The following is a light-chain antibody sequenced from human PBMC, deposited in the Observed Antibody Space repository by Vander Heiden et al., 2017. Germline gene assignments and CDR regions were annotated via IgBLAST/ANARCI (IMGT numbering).Light chain of an antibody. Sequence: DIVMTQSPLSLPVTPGEAASISCRSRQRLLHSNGYNYLAWYLQKPGQSPQVLIYLASKRASGVPDRFSGSGSGTEFTLEISRVEAEDVGIYYCIQGLQTPYTFGQGTKLEIK. V-gene: IGKV2-28*01. CDR3: IQGLQTPYT. CDR2: LAS. CDR1: QRLLHSNGYNY. J-gene: IGKJ2*01.